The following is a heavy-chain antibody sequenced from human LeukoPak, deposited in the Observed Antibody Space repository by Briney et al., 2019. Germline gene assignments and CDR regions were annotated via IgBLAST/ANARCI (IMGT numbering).Heavy chain of an antibody. J-gene: IGHJ5*02. V-gene: IGHV3-23*01. CDR3: AKDGANIAAAHNWFDP. Sequence: PGGSLRLACAASGFTFSSYAMSWVRQAPGKGLEWVSAISGSGGSTYYADSVKGRFTISRDNSKNTLYLQMNSLRAEDTAVYYCAKDGANIAAAHNWFDPWGQGTLVTVSS. CDR2: ISGSGGST. D-gene: IGHD6-13*01. CDR1: GFTFSSYA.